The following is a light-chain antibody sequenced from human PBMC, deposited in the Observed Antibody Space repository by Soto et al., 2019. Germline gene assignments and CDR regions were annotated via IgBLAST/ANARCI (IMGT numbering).Light chain of an antibody. J-gene: IGKJ2*03. Sequence: EIVLTQSPGTLSLSPGETATLSCGASQSISRAYLAWYQQKLGQSPRLLIYATSSRATGVPDRFSGSGSGTDFTLTITRLEPEDFAVYYCQQYGSSKYSVGQGTKLEIK. CDR3: QQYGSSKYS. CDR1: QSISRAY. CDR2: ATS. V-gene: IGKV3-20*01.